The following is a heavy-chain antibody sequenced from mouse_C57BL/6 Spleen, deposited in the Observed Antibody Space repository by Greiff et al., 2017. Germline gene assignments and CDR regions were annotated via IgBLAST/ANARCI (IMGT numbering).Heavy chain of an antibody. V-gene: IGHV5-16*01. J-gene: IGHJ1*03. D-gene: IGHD1-1*01. CDR2: INYDGSST. Sequence: EVNLVESEGGLVQPGSSMKLSCTASGFTFSDYYMAWVRQVPEKGLEWVANINYDGSSTYYLDSLKSRFIISRDNAKNILYLQMSSLKSEDTATYYCARDPGSSFYWYFDVWGTGTTVTVSS. CDR1: GFTFSDYY. CDR3: ARDPGSSFYWYFDV.